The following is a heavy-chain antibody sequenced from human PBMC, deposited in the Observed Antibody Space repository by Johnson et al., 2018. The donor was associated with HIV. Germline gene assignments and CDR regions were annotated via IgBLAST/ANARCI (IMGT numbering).Heavy chain of an antibody. J-gene: IGHJ3*02. Sequence: QVQLVESGGGLVQPVGSLRLSCAASGFTFSNYWMSWVRQAQGKGLEWEAVISYDGSNKYYADSVNGRLTISSDNSKNPLHLQMNSLRAEDTAVYYVAKDLSDSSCYHDAFEILGQGTMVTVSS. D-gene: IGHD3-22*01. CDR2: ISYDGSNK. V-gene: IGHV3-30*18. CDR3: AKDLSDSSCYHDAFEI. CDR1: GFTFSNYW.